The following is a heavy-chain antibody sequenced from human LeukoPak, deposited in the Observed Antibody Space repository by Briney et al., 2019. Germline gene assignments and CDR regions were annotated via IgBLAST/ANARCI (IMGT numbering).Heavy chain of an antibody. V-gene: IGHV3-30*02. CDR1: GFTFSNYG. CDR3: AKDPLGFCTRATCRYLDS. J-gene: IGHJ4*02. D-gene: IGHD2-8*01. CDR2: IWYDGSNR. Sequence: QPGGSLRLSCAASGFTFSNYGMHWVRQAPGKGLEWVAFIWYDGSNRYYADSVKGRFTISRDNSENTLLLQMSSLRTEDTAVYYCAKDPLGFCTRATCRYLDSWGQGTLVTVSS.